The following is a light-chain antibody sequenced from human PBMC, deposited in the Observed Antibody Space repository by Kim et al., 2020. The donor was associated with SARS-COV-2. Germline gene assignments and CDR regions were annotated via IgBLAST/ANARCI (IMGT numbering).Light chain of an antibody. CDR2: VVS. CDR1: QGIYTY. CDR3: QQFHNYPYT. V-gene: IGKV1-9*01. Sequence: IQLTQSPSSLSASVGDTVTITCRASQGIYTYLAWYQQEPGKAPKLLIYVVSTLRGGVPSRFSGSRSGTDFTLTISSLQPEDFATYYCQQFHNYPYTFGQGTKLEI. J-gene: IGKJ2*01.